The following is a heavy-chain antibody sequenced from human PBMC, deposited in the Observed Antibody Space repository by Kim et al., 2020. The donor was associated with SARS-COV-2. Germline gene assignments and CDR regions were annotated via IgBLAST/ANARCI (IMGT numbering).Heavy chain of an antibody. Sequence: ADSVKGRCTISRDNSKNTLYLQMSSVRAEDTAVYYCAKDGTVVVIIHFDYWGQGTLVTVSS. CDR3: AKDGTVVVIIHFDY. V-gene: IGHV3-23*01. D-gene: IGHD3-22*01. J-gene: IGHJ4*02.